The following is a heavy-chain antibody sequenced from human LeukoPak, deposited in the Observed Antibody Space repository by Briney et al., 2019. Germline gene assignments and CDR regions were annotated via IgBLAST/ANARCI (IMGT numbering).Heavy chain of an antibody. CDR3: ARGRGPPRRAVAGNLDY. CDR2: MNPNSGNT. D-gene: IGHD6-19*01. Sequence: ASVKVSCKASGYPFSRHDINWVRQATGQGLEWMGWMNPNSGNTGYAQKFQGRVTMTRNTSISTAYMELSSLRSEDTAVYYCARGRGPPRRAVAGNLDYWGQGTLVTVSS. V-gene: IGHV1-8*01. J-gene: IGHJ4*02. CDR1: GYPFSRHD.